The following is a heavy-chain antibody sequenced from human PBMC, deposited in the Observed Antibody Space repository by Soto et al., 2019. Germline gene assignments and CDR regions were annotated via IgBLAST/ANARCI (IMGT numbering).Heavy chain of an antibody. D-gene: IGHD2-2*01. Sequence: QVQLVESGGGVVQPGRSLRLSCAASGFTFSSYGMHWVRQAPGKGLEWVAVIWYDGSNKYYADSVKGRFTISRDNSKNTLYLQMNSLSAEDTAVYYCARDRCSSNSCYVVSRGFSSGWYVFDYWGQGTLVTVSS. J-gene: IGHJ4*02. CDR1: GFTFSSYG. CDR3: ARDRCSSNSCYVVSRGFSSGWYVFDY. CDR2: IWYDGSNK. V-gene: IGHV3-33*01.